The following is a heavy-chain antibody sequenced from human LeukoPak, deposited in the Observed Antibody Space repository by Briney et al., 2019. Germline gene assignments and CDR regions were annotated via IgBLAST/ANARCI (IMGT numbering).Heavy chain of an antibody. CDR3: ATAGGYGSGSYSNAYRYFDL. D-gene: IGHD3-10*01. J-gene: IGHJ2*01. V-gene: IGHV1-24*01. CDR2: FDSEGGET. Sequence: ASVKVSCKVSGYTLTELSMHWVRQAPGRGLEWMGGFDSEGGETIYAQKFQGRVTMTEDTSTDTAYMELSSLRTEDTAMYYCATAGGYGSGSYSNAYRYFDLWGRGTLVTVSS. CDR1: GYTLTELS.